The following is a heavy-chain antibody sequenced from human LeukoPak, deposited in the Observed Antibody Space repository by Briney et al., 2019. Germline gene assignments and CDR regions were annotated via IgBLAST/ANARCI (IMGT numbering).Heavy chain of an antibody. CDR2: ISGSGGST. Sequence: PGGSLRLSCAASGFTFSSYAMSWVRQAPGKGLEWVSAISGSGGSTYYADSVKGRFTISRDDSKNTLFLQMNSLRAEDTAVYYCAKMGGSSGSFPFDYWGQGTLVTVSS. CDR1: GFTFSSYA. V-gene: IGHV3-23*01. D-gene: IGHD6-19*01. CDR3: AKMGGSSGSFPFDY. J-gene: IGHJ4*02.